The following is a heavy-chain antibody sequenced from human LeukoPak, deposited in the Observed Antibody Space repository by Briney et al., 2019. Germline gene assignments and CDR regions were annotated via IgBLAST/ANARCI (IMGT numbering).Heavy chain of an antibody. Sequence: PSETLSLTCTVSGGSISSGDYYWSWIRQPPGKGLEWIGYIYYNGSTYYNTSLKSRVTISVDTSKNQFSLKLSSVTAADTAVYYCARAGNGFLTVYFQNWYFDLGGRAPLASVSS. V-gene: IGHV4-30-4*01. CDR1: GGSISSGDYY. D-gene: IGHD3/OR15-3a*01. CDR3: ARAGNGFLTVYFQNWYFDL. J-gene: IGHJ2*01. CDR2: IYYNGST.